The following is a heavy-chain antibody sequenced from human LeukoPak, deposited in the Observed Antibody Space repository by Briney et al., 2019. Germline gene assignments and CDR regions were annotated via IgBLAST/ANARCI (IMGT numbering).Heavy chain of an antibody. CDR1: GGSISSYY. CDR2: IYYSGST. Sequence: SETLSLTCTVSGGSISSYYWSWIRQPPGKGLEWIGYIYYSGSTNYNPSLKSRVTISVDTSKNQFSLKLSSLTAADTAVYYCARGYDFWSGYYRGNYYYGMDVWGQGTTVTVSS. J-gene: IGHJ6*02. D-gene: IGHD3-3*01. CDR3: ARGYDFWSGYYRGNYYYGMDV. V-gene: IGHV4-59*01.